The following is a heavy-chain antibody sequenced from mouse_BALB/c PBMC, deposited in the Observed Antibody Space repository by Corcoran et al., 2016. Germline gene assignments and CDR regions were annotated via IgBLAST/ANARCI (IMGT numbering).Heavy chain of an antibody. D-gene: IGHD2-4*01. CDR1: GYTFTSYV. CDR3: ASDHDAY. J-gene: IGHJ3*01. Sequence: EVQLQQSGPELVKPGASVKMSCKASGYTFTSYVMHWVKQKPGQGLEWIGYINPYNDGSNYNEKFKGKATLTSDKSSSTAYMELSSLTSEDSAVYYCASDHDAYWGQGTLVTVSA. CDR2: INPYNDGS. V-gene: IGHV1S136*01.